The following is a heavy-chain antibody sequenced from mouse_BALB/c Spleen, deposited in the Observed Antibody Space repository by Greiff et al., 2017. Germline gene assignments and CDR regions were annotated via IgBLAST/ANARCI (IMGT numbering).Heavy chain of an antibody. J-gene: IGHJ2*01. V-gene: IGHV3-2*02. D-gene: IGHD1-2*01. CDR2: ISYSGST. CDR1: GYSITSDYA. CDR3: ARSDTTAGGYFDY. Sequence: DVHLVESGPGLVKPSQSLSLTCTVTGYSITSDYAWNWIRQFPGNKLEWMGYISYSGSTSYNPSLKSRISITRDTSKNQFFLQLNSVTTEDTATYYCARSDTTAGGYFDYWGQGTTLTVSS.